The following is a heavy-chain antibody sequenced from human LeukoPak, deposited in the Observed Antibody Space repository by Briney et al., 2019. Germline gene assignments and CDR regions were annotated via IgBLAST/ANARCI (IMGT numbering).Heavy chain of an antibody. V-gene: IGHV4-34*01. CDR3: ARRTTVTIPFGY. Sequence: PSGTLSLTCAVYGGSFSGYYWSWIRQPPGKGLEWSGEINHSGSTNYNPSLKSRVTISVDKSKNQFSLKLRFVTAADTAVYYCARRTTVTIPFGYWGQGTLVTVSS. J-gene: IGHJ4*02. CDR2: INHSGST. D-gene: IGHD4-11*01. CDR1: GGSFSGYY.